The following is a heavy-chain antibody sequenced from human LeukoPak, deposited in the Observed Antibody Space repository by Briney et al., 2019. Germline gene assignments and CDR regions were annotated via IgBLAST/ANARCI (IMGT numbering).Heavy chain of an antibody. Sequence: PSETLSLTCTVSGGSISSYYWSWIRQPAGKGLEWIGRIYTSGSTNYNPSLKSRVTMSVDTSKNQFSLKLSSVTAADTAVYYCARDVDIVATTGSYWYFDLWGRGTLVTVSS. V-gene: IGHV4-4*07. CDR3: ARDVDIVATTGSYWYFDL. CDR1: GGSISSYY. D-gene: IGHD5-12*01. J-gene: IGHJ2*01. CDR2: IYTSGST.